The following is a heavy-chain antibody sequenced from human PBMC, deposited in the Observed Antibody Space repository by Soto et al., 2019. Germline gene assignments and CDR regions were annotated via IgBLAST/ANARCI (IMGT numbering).Heavy chain of an antibody. V-gene: IGHV1-69*12. J-gene: IGHJ4*02. CDR3: ARSGGLDRDFNY. D-gene: IGHD2-15*01. Sequence: QVQLVQSGAEVKKPGSSVKVSCKASGGTFSSDSFSWVRQAPGQGLEWMGGIIPMFDTPIYAQKFQDRVTITADESTSTAYMQLSSVRAGDTAVDYCARSGGLDRDFNYWGQGSLVTVSS. CDR2: IIPMFDTP. CDR1: GGTFSSDS.